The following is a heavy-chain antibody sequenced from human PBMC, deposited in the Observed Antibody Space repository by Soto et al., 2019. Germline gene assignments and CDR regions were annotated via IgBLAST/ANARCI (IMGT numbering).Heavy chain of an antibody. CDR2: MFYGVST. CDR1: GSSINSSGYY. D-gene: IGHD3-3*02. J-gene: IGHJ4*02. CDR3: ARLPSRHLVDY. Sequence: PSETLSLTCTVFGSSINSSGYYWGWIRQPPGKGLEWIGSMFYGVSTYYNPSLKSRVTVSVDTSKNQFSLNLRSVTAADTAVYYCARLPSRHLVDYWGRGTLVTVSS. V-gene: IGHV4-39*01.